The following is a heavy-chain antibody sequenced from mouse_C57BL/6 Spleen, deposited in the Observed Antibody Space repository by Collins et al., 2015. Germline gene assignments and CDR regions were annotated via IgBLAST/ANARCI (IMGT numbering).Heavy chain of an antibody. CDR3: TRGDYYFFDY. D-gene: IGHD1-1*02. CDR2: IDPDSGGT. J-gene: IGHJ2*01. V-gene: IGHV1-72*01. Sequence: QVQLQQPGTELEFVKPGASVKLSCKASGYTFTSYWMHWVKQRPGRGLEWVGRIDPDSGGTEYNEKFKSKATLTVDKPSSTAYMQFSSLTSEDSAVYYCTRGDYYFFDYWGQGTTLTVSS. CDR1: GYTFTSYW.